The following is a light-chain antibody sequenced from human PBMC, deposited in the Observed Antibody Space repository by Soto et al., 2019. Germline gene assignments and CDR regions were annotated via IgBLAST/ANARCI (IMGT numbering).Light chain of an antibody. CDR3: LQDYTYPFT. Sequence: AIRMPQAPSSFSAPTGDRVTITCRASQGRSSSLAWYQQKPGKAPILLIYATPTLQDGVPSRVSGSGTGTDFTLLLSSLQSEDCATYYCLQDYTYPFTFGPATKVVIK. CDR1: QGRSSS. V-gene: IGKV1-8*01. J-gene: IGKJ3*01. CDR2: ATP.